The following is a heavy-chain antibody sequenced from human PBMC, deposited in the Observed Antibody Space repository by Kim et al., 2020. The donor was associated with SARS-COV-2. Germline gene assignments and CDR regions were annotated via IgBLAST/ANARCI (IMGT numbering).Heavy chain of an antibody. CDR2: IRGGGAVP. D-gene: IGHD5-18*01. V-gene: IGHV3-23*01. J-gene: IGHJ3*02. CDR1: GFTFSNYA. Sequence: GGSLRLSCAASGFTFSNYAMNWVRQAPGKGLEWVSSIRGGGAVPKYADSVKGLFTISRDNSKNTLYLQMNSLTGDDTAVYYCAKCQYSYGSDAFDIWGLGTLVTVSS. CDR3: AKCQYSYGSDAFDI.